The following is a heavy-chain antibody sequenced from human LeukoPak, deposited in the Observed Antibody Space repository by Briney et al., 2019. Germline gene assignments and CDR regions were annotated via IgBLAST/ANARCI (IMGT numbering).Heavy chain of an antibody. V-gene: IGHV3-23*01. CDR2: ISGSGGST. J-gene: IGHJ6*02. Sequence: GGSLRLSCAASGFTFSSYAMSWVRQAPGKGLEWVSAISGSGGSTYYADSVKGRFTISRDNSKNTLYLQMNSLRAEDTAVYYCAKGQDTAMVHYNYGMDVWGQGTTVTVSS. CDR3: AKGQDTAMVHYNYGMDV. D-gene: IGHD5-18*01. CDR1: GFTFSSYA.